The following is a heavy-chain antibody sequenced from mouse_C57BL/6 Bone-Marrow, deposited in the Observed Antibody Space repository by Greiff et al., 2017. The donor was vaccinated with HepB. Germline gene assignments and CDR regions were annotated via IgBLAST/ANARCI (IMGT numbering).Heavy chain of an antibody. D-gene: IGHD2-4*01. CDR3: ARLLGDDYGYYYAMDY. V-gene: IGHV5-15*01. Sequence: EVKLVESGGGLVQPGGSLKLSCAASGFTFSDYGMAWVRQAPRKGPEWVAFISNLAYSIYYADTVTGRFTISRENAKNTLYLEMSSLRSEDTAMYYCARLLGDDYGYYYAMDYWGQGTAVTVSS. J-gene: IGHJ4*01. CDR1: GFTFSDYG. CDR2: ISNLAYSI.